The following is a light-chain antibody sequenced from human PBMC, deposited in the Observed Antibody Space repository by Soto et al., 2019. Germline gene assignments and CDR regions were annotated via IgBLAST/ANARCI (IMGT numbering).Light chain of an antibody. Sequence: EIVLTQSPATLSVSPGERATLSCRASQSVNTNLAWYQQRPGQAPRLLIYGASTRATGIPARFTGSGSGTEFTLTISSLQSEDSAVYYCQQYNNWPAEITFGQGTRLEIK. J-gene: IGKJ5*01. CDR2: GAS. V-gene: IGKV3-15*01. CDR3: QQYNNWPAEIT. CDR1: QSVNTN.